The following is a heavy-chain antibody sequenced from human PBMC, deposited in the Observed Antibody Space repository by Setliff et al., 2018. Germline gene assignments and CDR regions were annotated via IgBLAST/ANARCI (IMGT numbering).Heavy chain of an antibody. CDR1: GYSISSGYY. CDR3: ARRLSGLRGFGY. D-gene: IGHD5-12*01. CDR2: IYHSGST. V-gene: IGHV4-38-2*01. Sequence: SETLSLTCAVSGYSISSGYYWGWIRQPPGKGLEWIGGIYHSGSTYYNPSLKSRVTISVDTSKNQFSLKLSSVTAADTAVYYCARRLSGLRGFGYWGQGTLVTVSS. J-gene: IGHJ4*02.